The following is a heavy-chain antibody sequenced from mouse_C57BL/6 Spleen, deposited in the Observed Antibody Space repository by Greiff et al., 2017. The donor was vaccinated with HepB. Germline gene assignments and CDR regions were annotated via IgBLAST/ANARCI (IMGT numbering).Heavy chain of an antibody. CDR2: ISSGGSYT. D-gene: IGHD2-4*01. V-gene: IGHV5-6*02. CDR1: GFTFSSYG. Sequence: DVKLVESGGDLVKPGGSLKLSCAASGFTFSSYGMSWVRQTPDKRLEWVATISSGGSYTYYPDSVKGRFTISRDNAKNTLYLQMSSLKSEDTAMYYCARLDYDAWFAYWGQGTLVTVSA. CDR3: ARLDYDAWFAY. J-gene: IGHJ3*01.